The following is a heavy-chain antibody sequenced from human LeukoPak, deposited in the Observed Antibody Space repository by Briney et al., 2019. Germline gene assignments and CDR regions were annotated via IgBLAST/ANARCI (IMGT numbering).Heavy chain of an antibody. CDR2: ITSSGNAM. Sequence: GGSLRLSCAASGSTFTDYYMSWIRQAPGRGLEWLSYITSSGNAMYYVDSVKGRFTISRDNANNSLYLHMNSLRPEDTAIYYCGRGYRTPTPWGQGTLVTVSS. D-gene: IGHD1-1*01. CDR1: GSTFTDYY. CDR3: GRGYRTPTP. J-gene: IGHJ5*02. V-gene: IGHV3-11*01.